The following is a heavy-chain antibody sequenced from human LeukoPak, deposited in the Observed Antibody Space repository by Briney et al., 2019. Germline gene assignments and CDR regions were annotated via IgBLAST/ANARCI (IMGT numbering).Heavy chain of an antibody. CDR1: GFTLSSYT. CDR3: AKEGGSRGYFDY. J-gene: IGHJ4*02. V-gene: IGHV3-23*01. Sequence: PGGSLSLSRAASGFTLSSYTMSWVRQAPGKGLEWVSAISGSGGSTYYADSVKGRFTISRDNAKNTLYLQMNSLRAEDTAVYYCAKEGGSRGYFDYWGQGTLVTVSS. CDR2: ISGSGGST.